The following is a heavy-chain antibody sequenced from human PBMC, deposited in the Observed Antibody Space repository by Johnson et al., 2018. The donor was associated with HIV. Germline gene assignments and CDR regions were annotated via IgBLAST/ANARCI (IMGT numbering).Heavy chain of an antibody. V-gene: IGHV3-30-3*01. CDR1: GFTFSNYA. D-gene: IGHD6-13*01. CDR3: ASPLEAAAGPMDAFDI. Sequence: QMLLVESGGGLIQPGGYLRLSCAASGFTFSNYAMHCVSQAPGLGLEWVAVISYDGSNTYYADSVKGRFTISRDNSKNTLYLQMNSLRAEDTAVYYCASPLEAAAGPMDAFDIWGQGTMVPVSS. CDR2: ISYDGSNT. J-gene: IGHJ3*02.